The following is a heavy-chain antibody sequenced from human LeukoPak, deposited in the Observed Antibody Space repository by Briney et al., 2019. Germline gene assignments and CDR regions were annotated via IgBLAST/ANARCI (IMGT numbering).Heavy chain of an antibody. J-gene: IGHJ3*02. CDR2: IRYDGSNK. Sequence: PGGSLRLSCAASGFTFNSYGMHWVRQAPGKGLERVAFIRYDGSNKYYADSVKGRFTISRDNSKNTLYLQMNSLRAEDTAVYYCAKDPGYDSSGDDAFDIWGQGTMVTVSS. CDR1: GFTFNSYG. CDR3: AKDPGYDSSGDDAFDI. D-gene: IGHD3-22*01. V-gene: IGHV3-30*02.